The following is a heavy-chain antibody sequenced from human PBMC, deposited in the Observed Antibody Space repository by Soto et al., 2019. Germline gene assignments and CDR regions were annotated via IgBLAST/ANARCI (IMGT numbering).Heavy chain of an antibody. Sequence: QITLKESGPTLVKPTQTLTLTCTFSGFSLSTSGVGVAWIRQPPGKALEWLALIYWDDDKRYRPSLESRLTITKDSSNTQVVPTMTNMDSVDTSTYYCAYLACSGRSGYWFSLSGMDVSGQGTRVTLS. D-gene: IGHD2-15*01. CDR3: AYLACSGRSGYWFSLSGMDV. V-gene: IGHV2-5*02. J-gene: IGHJ6*02. CDR1: GFSLSTSGVG. CDR2: IYWDDDK.